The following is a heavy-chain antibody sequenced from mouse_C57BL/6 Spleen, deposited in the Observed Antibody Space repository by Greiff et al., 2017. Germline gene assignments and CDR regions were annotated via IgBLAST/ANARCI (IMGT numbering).Heavy chain of an antibody. V-gene: IGHV1-81*01. CDR3: ARFDTTVVADY. J-gene: IGHJ2*01. CDR2: IYPRSGNT. CDR1: GYTFTSYG. D-gene: IGHD1-1*01. Sequence: VQRVESGAELARPGASVKLSCKASGYTFTSYGISWVKQRTGQGLEWIGEIYPRSGNTYYNEKFKGKATLTADKSSSTAYMELRSLTSEDSAVYFCARFDTTVVADYWGQGTTLTVSS.